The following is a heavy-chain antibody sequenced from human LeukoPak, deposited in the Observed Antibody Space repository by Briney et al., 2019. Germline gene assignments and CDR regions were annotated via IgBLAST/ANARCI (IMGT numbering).Heavy chain of an antibody. V-gene: IGHV3-30*18. D-gene: IGHD1-1*01. CDR1: GFTFISYG. CDR2: ISYEGSNK. CDR3: AQEGNSYNWNDALGNWSDP. Sequence: GRSLRLSCSASGFTFISYGMHWLRHAPGQELDTVLVISYEGSNKYYADSVKGRFTISRDNFKNTLYLQMNSLRADDTAVYYCAQEGNSYNWNDALGNWSDPWGQGTLVTVSS. J-gene: IGHJ5*02.